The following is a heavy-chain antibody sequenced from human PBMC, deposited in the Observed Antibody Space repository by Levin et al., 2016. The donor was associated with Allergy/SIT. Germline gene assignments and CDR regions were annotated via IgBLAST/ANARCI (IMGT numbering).Heavy chain of an antibody. CDR1: GFTFSSYA. CDR2: ISSSGSTI. J-gene: IGHJ4*02. Sequence: GESLKISCAASGFTFSSYAMSWVRQAPGKGLEWVSYISSSGSTIYYADSVKGRFTISRDNAKNSLYLQMNSLRAEDTAVYYCARGAEGYCSGGSCYKLNYWGQGTLVTVSS. CDR3: ARGAEGYCSGGSCYKLNY. D-gene: IGHD2-15*01. V-gene: IGHV3-48*04.